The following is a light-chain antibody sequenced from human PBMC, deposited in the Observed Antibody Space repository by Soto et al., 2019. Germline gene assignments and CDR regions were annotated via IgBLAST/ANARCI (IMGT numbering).Light chain of an antibody. CDR1: QTVSGSY. J-gene: IGKJ4*01. Sequence: EIVLTQSPGTVSLSPGETASLSCRASQTVSGSYLAWYQQKPGQAPRLLIDGTTSRATGVPDRFSGGGSGKAFTFTISRQEQEDFAFYNCQQYGSSPPTFGGGTKVEIK. CDR2: GTT. V-gene: IGKV3-20*01. CDR3: QQYGSSPPT.